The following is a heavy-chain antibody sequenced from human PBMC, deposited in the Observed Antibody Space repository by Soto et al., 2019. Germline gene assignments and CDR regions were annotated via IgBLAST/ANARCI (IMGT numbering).Heavy chain of an antibody. Sequence: SETLSLTCTVSGGSVSSGSYYWSWIRQPPEKRLEWIGYVYYSGSTDYNPSLKSRVTISADTSRNQFSLKLRSVTAADTAVYYCARAINGYDNLADYWGQGTLVTVSS. CDR3: ARAINGYDNLADY. V-gene: IGHV4-61*01. D-gene: IGHD5-12*01. CDR1: GGSVSSGSYY. J-gene: IGHJ4*02. CDR2: VYYSGST.